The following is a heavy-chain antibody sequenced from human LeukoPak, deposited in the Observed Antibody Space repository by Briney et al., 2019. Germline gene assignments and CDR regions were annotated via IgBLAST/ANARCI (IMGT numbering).Heavy chain of an antibody. CDR1: GFTFSSCS. J-gene: IGHJ3*02. D-gene: IGHD6-6*01. Sequence: GGSLRLSCAASGFTFSSCSMNWVRQAPGKGLEWVSSISSSSSYIYYADSVKGRFTISRDNAKNSLYLQMNSLRAEDTAVYYCARVSSTSLFAFDIWGQGTMVTVSS. V-gene: IGHV3-21*01. CDR3: ARVSSTSLFAFDI. CDR2: ISSSSSYI.